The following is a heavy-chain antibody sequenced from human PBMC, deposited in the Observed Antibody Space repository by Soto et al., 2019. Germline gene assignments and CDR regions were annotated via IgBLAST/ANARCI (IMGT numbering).Heavy chain of an antibody. V-gene: IGHV3-30-3*01. D-gene: IGHD1-7*01. Sequence: GGSLRLSCAASGFTFSSYAMHWVRQAPGKGLEWVAVISYDGSNKYYADSVKGRFTISRDNSKNTLYLQMNSLRAEDTAVYYCAKGNSWSPALVLDIWGQGTMVTV. CDR1: GFTFSSYA. CDR2: ISYDGSNK. CDR3: AKGNSWSPALVLDI. J-gene: IGHJ3*02.